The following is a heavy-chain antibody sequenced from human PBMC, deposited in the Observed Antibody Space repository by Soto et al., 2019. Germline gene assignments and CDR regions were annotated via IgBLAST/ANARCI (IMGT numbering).Heavy chain of an antibody. V-gene: IGHV1-8*01. CDR2: MNPNSGNT. CDR1: GYTFTCYD. Sequence: ASVKVSCKASGYTFTCYDIHWVRQATGQGLEWMGWMNPNSGNTGYAQKFQGRVTMTRNTSISTAYMELSSLRSEDTAVYYCARSRPLLSGWYFQGDYWGQGTLVTVSS. CDR3: ARSRPLLSGWYFQGDY. J-gene: IGHJ4*02. D-gene: IGHD6-19*01.